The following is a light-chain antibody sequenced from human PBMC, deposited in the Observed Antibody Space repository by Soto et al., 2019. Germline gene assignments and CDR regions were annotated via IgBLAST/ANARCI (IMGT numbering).Light chain of an antibody. CDR2: DAS. Sequence: DIQMTQSPSSLSASVGDRVTITFQASQDISNYLNWYQQKLGKAPKLLTYDASNLETGVPSRFSGSGSGTDFTFTISNLQPEDIATYYCQQYSHLITFGQGTRLEIK. V-gene: IGKV1-33*01. CDR1: QDISNY. J-gene: IGKJ5*01. CDR3: QQYSHLIT.